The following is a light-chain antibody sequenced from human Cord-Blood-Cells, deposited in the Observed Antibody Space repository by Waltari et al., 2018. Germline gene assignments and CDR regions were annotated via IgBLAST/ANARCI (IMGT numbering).Light chain of an antibody. Sequence: EIVLTQSPGTLSLSPGERATLSCRASQSVSSSYLAWYQQKPGQAPRLLIYGASSRATGIPDRFSCSGSGTAFTLTISRLEPQDVAVYYCQQYGSSPLTFGGGTKVEIK. CDR3: QQYGSSPLT. CDR2: GAS. J-gene: IGKJ4*01. V-gene: IGKV3-20*01. CDR1: QSVSSSY.